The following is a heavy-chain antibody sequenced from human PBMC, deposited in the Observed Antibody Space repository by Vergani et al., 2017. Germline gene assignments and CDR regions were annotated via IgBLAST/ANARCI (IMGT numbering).Heavy chain of an antibody. V-gene: IGHV3-30*18. Sequence: QVHLVESGGGVVQPGRSLTLSCVASGFSFRGHGMHWVRQAPGKGLEWVAMISYDGDRRDYGDFAKGRFTISRDNSKNMVYIQMNSLRPEDTAVYYCVKGKGTFENWGQGTLVTVSS. CDR3: VKGKGTFEN. J-gene: IGHJ4*02. CDR2: ISYDGDRR. D-gene: IGHD1-7*01. CDR1: GFSFRGHG.